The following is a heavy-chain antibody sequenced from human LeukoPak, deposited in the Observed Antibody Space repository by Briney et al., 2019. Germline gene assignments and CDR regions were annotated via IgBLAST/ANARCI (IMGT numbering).Heavy chain of an antibody. V-gene: IGHV4-4*02. Sequence: PSETLSLTCGVSGGSITSTNWRCLVRQPPEQGLEWIGEVSLSGLTNYNPSLSSRVIMALDTSKNHLSLHLTSVTAADTAVYYCSRENGDFSPFGYWGQGYLVTVLS. J-gene: IGHJ4*02. CDR1: GGSITSTNW. CDR2: VSLSGLT. D-gene: IGHD7-27*01. CDR3: SRENGDFSPFGY.